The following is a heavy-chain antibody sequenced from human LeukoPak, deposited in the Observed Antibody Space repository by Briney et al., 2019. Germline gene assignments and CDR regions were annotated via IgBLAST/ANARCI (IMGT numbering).Heavy chain of an antibody. J-gene: IGHJ5*02. CDR3: ARGRVVYRSSARWFDH. CDR2: INHSGST. CDR1: GGSFSGYY. D-gene: IGHD6-6*01. Sequence: SETLSLTCAVYGGSFSGYYWSWIRQPPGKGLEWIGEINHSGSTNYNPSLKSRVTISVDTSKNQFSLKLSSVTAADTAVYYCARGRVVYRSSARWFDHWGQGTLVTVSS. V-gene: IGHV4-34*01.